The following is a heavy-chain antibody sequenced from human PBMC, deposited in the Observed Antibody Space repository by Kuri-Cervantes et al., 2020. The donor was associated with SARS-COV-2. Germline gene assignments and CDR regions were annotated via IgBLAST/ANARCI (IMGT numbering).Heavy chain of an antibody. D-gene: IGHD6-13*01. CDR2: ISSNGGST. J-gene: IGHJ3*02. CDR3: ARGVGSSWYVDDAFDI. V-gene: IGHV3-64*02. CDR1: GFTFSSYA. Sequence: ETLSLTCAASGFTFSSYAMHWVRQAPGKGLEYVSAISSNGGSTYYADSVKGRFTISRDNSKNTLYLQMGSLRAEDMAVYYCARGVGSSWYVDDAFDIWGQGTMVTVSS.